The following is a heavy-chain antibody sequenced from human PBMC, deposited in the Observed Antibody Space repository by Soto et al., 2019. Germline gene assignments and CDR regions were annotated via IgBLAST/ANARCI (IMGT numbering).Heavy chain of an antibody. V-gene: IGHV5-51*01. CDR3: ARPGSGYSSGWRAFDI. CDR1: GYSFTSYW. Sequence: GASLKISCKGSGYSFTSYWIGWVRQMPGKGLEWMGIIYPGDSDTRYSPSFQGQVTISADKSISTAYLQWSSLKASDTAMYYCARPGSGYSSGWRAFDIWGQGTMVTVSS. D-gene: IGHD6-19*01. J-gene: IGHJ3*02. CDR2: IYPGDSDT.